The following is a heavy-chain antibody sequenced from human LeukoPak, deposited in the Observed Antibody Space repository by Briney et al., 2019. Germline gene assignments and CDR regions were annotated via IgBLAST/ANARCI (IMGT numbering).Heavy chain of an antibody. D-gene: IGHD2-21*01. CDR1: GYSFTNHS. CDR2: IYPGDSNT. V-gene: IGHV5-51*01. J-gene: IGHJ6*02. CDR3: ARLTYIPFNYGMDV. Sequence: GESLKISCKVSGYSFTNHSIGWVRQMPGRGLVWMGIIYPGDSNTRYSPSFQGQVTISADKSISTAYLQWSSLKTSDTAIYYCARLTYIPFNYGMDVWGQGTTVTVSS.